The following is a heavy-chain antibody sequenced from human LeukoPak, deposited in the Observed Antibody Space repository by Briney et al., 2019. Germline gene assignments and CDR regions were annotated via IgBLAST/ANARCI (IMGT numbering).Heavy chain of an antibody. V-gene: IGHV4-59*11. CDR2: IYYSGST. CDR3: ARVRYNWNYFDY. D-gene: IGHD1-20*01. J-gene: IGHJ4*02. Sequence: SETLSLTCTVSGGSISSHYWSWIRQPPGKGLEWIGYIYYSGSTNYNPSLKSRVTISVDTSKNQFSLKLSSVTAVDTAVYYCARVRYNWNYFDYWGQGTLVTVSS. CDR1: GGSISSHY.